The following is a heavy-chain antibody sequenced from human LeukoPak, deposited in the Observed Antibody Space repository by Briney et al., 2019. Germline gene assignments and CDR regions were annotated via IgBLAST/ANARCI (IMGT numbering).Heavy chain of an antibody. CDR1: GGSISSYY. J-gene: IGHJ4*02. CDR3: ARGRGLFGVVIPRDYYFDY. D-gene: IGHD3-3*01. CDR2: IYYSGST. V-gene: IGHV4-59*01. Sequence: LETLSLTCTVSGGSISSYYWSWIRQPPGKRLEWIGYIYYSGSTNYNPSLKSRVTISVDTSKNQFSLKLSSMTAADTAVYYCARGRGLFGVVIPRDYYFDYWGQGTLVTVSS.